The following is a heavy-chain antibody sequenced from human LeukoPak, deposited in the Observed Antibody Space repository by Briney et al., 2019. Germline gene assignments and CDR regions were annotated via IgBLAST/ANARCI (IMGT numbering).Heavy chain of an antibody. J-gene: IGHJ4*02. V-gene: IGHV3-48*01. Sequence: GGSLRLSCAASGFNFRFYIMNWVRQAPGKGLEWISYISSDAKTVDYADSVKGRFTISRDNAKNSLYLQMSSLSADDTAVYYCARVGSRYGPPDSWGQGTLVTVSS. CDR1: GFNFRFYI. D-gene: IGHD5-18*01. CDR2: ISSDAKTV. CDR3: ARVGSRYGPPDS.